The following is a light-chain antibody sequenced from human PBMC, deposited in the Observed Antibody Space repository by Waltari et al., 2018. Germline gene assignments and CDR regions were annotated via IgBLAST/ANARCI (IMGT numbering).Light chain of an antibody. Sequence: DIQLTQSPSSLSASVGDRVTITCRASETITLYLNWFQQKPGKAPNLLSYAASSLQSGVPSRFSGSGSGTDFTLTISNLQPEDFATYYCQQTYSTPWTFGQGTKVEIK. CDR2: AAS. CDR3: QQTYSTPWT. V-gene: IGKV1-39*01. J-gene: IGKJ1*01. CDR1: ETITLY.